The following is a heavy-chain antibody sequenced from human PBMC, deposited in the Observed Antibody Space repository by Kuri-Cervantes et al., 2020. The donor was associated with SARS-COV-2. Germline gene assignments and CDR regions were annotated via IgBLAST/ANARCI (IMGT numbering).Heavy chain of an antibody. CDR1: GDSFSGSY. CDR2: IHPSGST. J-gene: IGHJ4*02. D-gene: IGHD3-22*01. Sequence: SETLSLTCVVSGDSFSGSYWSWIRQPAGKGLEWIGRIHPSGSTNYNSSLESRVTMSIDTSKEQFSLNLSAVTAADTAVYYCAKDRYFDGRGGYYELGYWGQGVLVTVSS. CDR3: AKDRYFDGRGGYYELGY. V-gene: IGHV4-4*07.